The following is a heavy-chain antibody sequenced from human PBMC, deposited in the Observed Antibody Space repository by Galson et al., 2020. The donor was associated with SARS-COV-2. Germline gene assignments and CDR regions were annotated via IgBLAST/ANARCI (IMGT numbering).Heavy chain of an antibody. CDR1: GGSFGGDY. J-gene: IGHJ4*02. V-gene: IGHV4-39*01. CDR2: IYYSESN. CDR3: ARQILTGYYSFYYFDY. D-gene: IGHD3-9*01. Sequence: SETLSLTCAVHGGSFGGDYWGWIRQPPGEGLEWIGSIYYSESNYYNPSLTSRVTMSVDTSKNQFSLKLSSVTAADTAVYYCARQILTGYYSFYYFDYWGQGTLVTVSS.